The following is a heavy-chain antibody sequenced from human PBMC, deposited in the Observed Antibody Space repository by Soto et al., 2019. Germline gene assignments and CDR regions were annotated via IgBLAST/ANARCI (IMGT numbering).Heavy chain of an antibody. CDR2: ISRSGDRT. D-gene: IGHD2-15*01. V-gene: IGHV3-64*02. CDR1: GFTFSSYT. Sequence: EVQLVESGEGLVQPGGSLRLSCAASGFTFSSYTIHWIRQAPGKGLEFVSAISRSGDRTYYADSVKGRFTITRDNSKNTVWLQMGSLRAEDMAVYYCARARCSSGQCYYFDYGGRGALVSVSS. CDR3: ARARCSSGQCYYFDY. J-gene: IGHJ4*02.